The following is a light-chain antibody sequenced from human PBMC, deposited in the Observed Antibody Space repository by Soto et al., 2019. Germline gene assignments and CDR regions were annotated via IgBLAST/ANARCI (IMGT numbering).Light chain of an antibody. CDR1: QTVSSY. CDR2: DAS. V-gene: IGKV3-11*01. CDR3: QQRSTSIT. J-gene: IGKJ5*01. Sequence: IVLTQSPATLSLWPGETAILSCRASQTVSSYLSWYQHKPGQAPRLLICDASKRAAGIPARFSGSGSGTDFTLTISSLEPEDFAVYYCQQRSTSITFGQGTRLEIE.